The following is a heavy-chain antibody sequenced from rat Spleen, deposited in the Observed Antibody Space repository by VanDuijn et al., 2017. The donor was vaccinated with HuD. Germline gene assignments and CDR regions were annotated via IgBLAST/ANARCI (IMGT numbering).Heavy chain of an antibody. J-gene: IGHJ2*01. V-gene: IGHV5-29*01. Sequence: EVQLVGSGGGSVQPGRSMKLSCAASGFTFSNYGMAWVCQAPTKGLEWVATISYDGSSTYYPDSVKGRFTISRDNAQNTLYLQMNSLRSEDTATYYCTRDNNYDYFDYWGQGVMVTVSS. CDR2: ISYDGSST. CDR3: TRDNNYDYFDY. CDR1: GFTFSNYG. D-gene: IGHD1-10*01.